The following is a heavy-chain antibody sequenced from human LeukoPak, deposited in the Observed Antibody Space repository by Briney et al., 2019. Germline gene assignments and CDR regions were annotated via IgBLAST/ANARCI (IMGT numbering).Heavy chain of an antibody. Sequence: SVKVSCKASGGTFSNHAISWVRQAPGQGLEWMGRIIPIFGIANYAQKFQGRVTITADKDTSTAYMELSSLRSEDTAVYYCARRAYGGDADLKQEPWGQGTLVTVSS. V-gene: IGHV1-69*04. CDR3: ARRAYGGDADLKQEP. J-gene: IGHJ5*02. CDR2: IIPIFGIA. D-gene: IGHD5-12*01. CDR1: GGTFSNHA.